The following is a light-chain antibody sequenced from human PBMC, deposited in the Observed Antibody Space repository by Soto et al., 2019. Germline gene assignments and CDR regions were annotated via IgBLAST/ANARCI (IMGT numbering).Light chain of an antibody. CDR2: DVN. V-gene: IGLV2-14*01. CDR3: SSYTSSSLYV. CDR1: NKDVGAYNY. Sequence: QSVLNPPASLSGSPCQSNTLSRTGTNKDVGAYNYVSWYQQHPDKAPKLMIYDVNNRPSGVSNRFSGSKSGNTASLTISALQAEDEADYYCSSYTSSSLYVFGTGTKVTVL. J-gene: IGLJ1*01.